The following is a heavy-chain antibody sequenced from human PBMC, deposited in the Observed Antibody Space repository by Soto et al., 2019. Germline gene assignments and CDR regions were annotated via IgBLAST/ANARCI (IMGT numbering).Heavy chain of an antibody. J-gene: IGHJ5*02. CDR3: ARKQVVVVPAASIPYNWFDP. V-gene: IGHV1-3*01. Sequence: ASVKVSCKASGYTFTSYAMHWVRQAPGQRLEWMGWINAGNGNTKYSQKFQGRVTITRDTSASTAYMELSSLRSEDTAVYYCARKQVVVVPAASIPYNWFDPWGQGTLVTVSS. D-gene: IGHD2-2*01. CDR2: INAGNGNT. CDR1: GYTFTSYA.